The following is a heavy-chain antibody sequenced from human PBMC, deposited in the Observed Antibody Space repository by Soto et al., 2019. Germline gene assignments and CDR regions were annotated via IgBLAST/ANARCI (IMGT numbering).Heavy chain of an antibody. Sequence: QVQLVQSGAEVKKPGASVKVSCKASGYTFSSYEINWVRQATGQGLEWMGWMNPNSGNTGYAQKFQGRVTMTRNTSISTAYKELSSLRSEDTAVDYGARGQSGYSSGWSPNDYWGQGTLVTVSS. J-gene: IGHJ4*02. V-gene: IGHV1-8*01. CDR3: ARGQSGYSSGWSPNDY. CDR2: MNPNSGNT. D-gene: IGHD6-19*01. CDR1: GYTFSSYE.